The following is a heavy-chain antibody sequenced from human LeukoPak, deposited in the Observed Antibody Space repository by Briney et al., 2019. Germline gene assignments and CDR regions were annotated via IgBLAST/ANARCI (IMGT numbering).Heavy chain of an antibody. CDR3: ARRKAGDDWVDP. D-gene: IGHD2-21*02. CDR2: IYSLGNT. Sequence: SETLSLTCTVSGGSISSIGYYWDWMRQPPGKGLEWIGSIYSLGNTYYNPSLRSRVTISADTSKNHYSLKLTSVTAADTAVYYCARRKAGDDWVDPWGQGTQVTVSS. CDR1: GGSISSIGYY. V-gene: IGHV4-39*02. J-gene: IGHJ5*02.